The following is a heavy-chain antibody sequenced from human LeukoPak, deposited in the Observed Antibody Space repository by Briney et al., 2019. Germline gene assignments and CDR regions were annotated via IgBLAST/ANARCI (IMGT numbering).Heavy chain of an antibody. CDR3: ARDPLGLYYFDY. CDR1: GGSISNYY. V-gene: IGHV4-31*03. J-gene: IGHJ4*02. Sequence: SETLSLTCTVSGGSISNYYWNWIRQHPGEGLEWIGYTYYTGSTYYNPSLESRVTISVDTSKNQFSLKLSSVAAADSAMYYCARDPLGLYYFDYWGQGTLVTVSS. CDR2: TYYTGST.